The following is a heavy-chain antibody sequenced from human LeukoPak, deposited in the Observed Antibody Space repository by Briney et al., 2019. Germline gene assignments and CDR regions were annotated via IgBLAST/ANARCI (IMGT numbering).Heavy chain of an antibody. CDR2: IYSCGST. D-gene: IGHD3-9*01. CDR1: GFTVSSNY. V-gene: IGHV3-53*05. Sequence: GGSLRLSCAASGFTVSSNYMSWVRQAPGKGLEWVSVIYSCGSTYYADSVKGRFTISRDNSRNTLYLQMNSLRAEDTAVYYCARERPLTIWGQGTLVTVSS. CDR3: ARERPLTI. J-gene: IGHJ4*02.